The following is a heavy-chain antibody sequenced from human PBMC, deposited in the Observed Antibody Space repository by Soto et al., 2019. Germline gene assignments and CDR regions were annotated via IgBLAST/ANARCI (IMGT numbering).Heavy chain of an antibody. D-gene: IGHD6-13*01. CDR2: IDHSGST. CDR3: ARAKVSGTVFDY. Sequence: QVQLQESGPGLVKPSGTLSLTCAVSGGSISSSNWWSWVRQPPGKGLEWIGEIDHSGSTNYNPSLKSRVTILVDKSKIQCSLELSSVTAADTDVYYCARAKVSGTVFDYWGQATLVTVSS. CDR1: GGSISSSNW. V-gene: IGHV4-4*02. J-gene: IGHJ4*02.